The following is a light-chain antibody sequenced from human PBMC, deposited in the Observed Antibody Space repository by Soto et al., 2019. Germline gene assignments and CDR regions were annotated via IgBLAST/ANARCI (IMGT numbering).Light chain of an antibody. CDR1: HRVSSY. J-gene: IGKJ4*01. V-gene: IGKV3-15*01. CDR2: ATS. Sequence: EIVMTQSPATLSVSPGERATLSCRASHRVSSYLAWYQQKPGQAPRLLIYATSTRATGIPARFSGSGSGTEFTLTISSLQSEDFAVYYCQQYNNWTLTFGGGTKVDIK. CDR3: QQYNNWTLT.